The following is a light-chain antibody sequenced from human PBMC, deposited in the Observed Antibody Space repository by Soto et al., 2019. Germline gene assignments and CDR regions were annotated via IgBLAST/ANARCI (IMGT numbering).Light chain of an antibody. Sequence: QSVLTQPASVSGSPGQSITISCTGTSSDVGVYNYVSWYQQRPGKAPKLMIYEVSNRPSGVSNRFSGSKSGNTASLTISGLQAEDEADYFCSSYTSSGTWVFGGGTKLTVL. CDR1: SSDVGVYNY. V-gene: IGLV2-14*01. CDR2: EVS. CDR3: SSYTSSGTWV. J-gene: IGLJ3*02.